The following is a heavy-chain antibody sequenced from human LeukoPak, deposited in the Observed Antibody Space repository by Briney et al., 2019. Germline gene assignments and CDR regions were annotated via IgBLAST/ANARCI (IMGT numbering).Heavy chain of an antibody. V-gene: IGHV4-4*07. D-gene: IGHD3-9*01. CDR2: IYTSGST. CDR3: ARDGRYYDILTGYYFMYYFDY. CDR1: GGSISSYY. Sequence: PSETLSLTCTVSGGSISSYYWSWIRQPAGKGLEWIGRIYTSGSTNYNPSLKSRVTMSVDTSKNQFSLKLSSVTAADTAVYYCARDGRYYDILTGYYFMYYFDYWGQGTLVTVSS. J-gene: IGHJ4*02.